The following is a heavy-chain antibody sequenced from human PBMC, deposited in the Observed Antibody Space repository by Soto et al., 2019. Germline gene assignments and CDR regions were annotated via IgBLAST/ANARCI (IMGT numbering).Heavy chain of an antibody. V-gene: IGHV2-5*02. D-gene: IGHD6-6*01. CDR2: IYWDDDK. CDR3: ARSKYSISSFDY. Sequence: ESVPPLVSPTQPLTLTCTFSGFSLSTDDVGVGWIRQPPGKALDWLAVIYWDDDKRYSPSLKSRLTITKDTSKNQVLLTMTNMDPVDTATYFCARSKYSISSFDYWGQGALVTVSS. CDR1: GFSLSTDDVG. J-gene: IGHJ4*02.